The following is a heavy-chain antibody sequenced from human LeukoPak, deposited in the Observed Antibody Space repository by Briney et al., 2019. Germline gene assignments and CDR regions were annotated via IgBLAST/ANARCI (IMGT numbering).Heavy chain of an antibody. V-gene: IGHV2-5*01. Sequence: SGPTLVKPTQTLTLTCTFSGFSLSTSGVGVGWIRQPPGKALEWLALIYWNDDKRYSPSLKSRLTITKDTSKNQVVLTMTNMDPVDTATYYCAHIPRLRFLEWLWYYWGQGTLVTVSS. CDR3: AHIPRLRFLEWLWYY. J-gene: IGHJ4*02. CDR1: GFSLSTSGVG. CDR2: IYWNDDK. D-gene: IGHD3-3*01.